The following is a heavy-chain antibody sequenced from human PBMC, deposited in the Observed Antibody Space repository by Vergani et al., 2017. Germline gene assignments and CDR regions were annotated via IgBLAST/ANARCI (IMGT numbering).Heavy chain of an antibody. CDR3: AKDISGYDSGAFDI. V-gene: IGHV3-11*05. J-gene: IGHJ3*02. D-gene: IGHD5-12*01. CDR1: GFTFSDYY. CDR2: ISSSSSYT. Sequence: QVQLVESGGGLVKPGGSLRLSCAASGFTFSDYYMSWIRQAPGKGLEWVSYISSSSSYTNYADSVKGRFTISRDNAKNSLYLQMNSLRAEDTALYYCAKDISGYDSGAFDIWGQGTMVTVSS.